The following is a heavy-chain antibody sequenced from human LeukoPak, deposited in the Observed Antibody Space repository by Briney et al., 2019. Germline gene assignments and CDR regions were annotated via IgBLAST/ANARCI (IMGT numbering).Heavy chain of an antibody. CDR1: GFTFNAYN. D-gene: IGHD3-22*01. CDR2: INPKSGGA. CDR3: ARDERYDSSGYPFDY. V-gene: IGHV1-2*02. Sequence: ASVKVSCKASGFTFNAYNIHWVRQAPGQGLEWMGWINPKSGGANYAQKFQGRVTMTWDTSISTAYMELSRLRSDDTAVYYCARDERYDSSGYPFDYWGQGTLVTVSS. J-gene: IGHJ4*02.